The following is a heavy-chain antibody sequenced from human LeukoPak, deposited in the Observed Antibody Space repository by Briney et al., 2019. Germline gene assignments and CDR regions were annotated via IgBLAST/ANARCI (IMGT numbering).Heavy chain of an antibody. J-gene: IGHJ3*02. CDR1: GGTFSSYA. Sequence: EASVKVSCKASGGTFSSYAISWVRQAPGKGLEWMGGFDPEDGETIYAQKFQGRVTMTEDTSTDTAYMELSSLRSEDTAVYYCATDLLQLRPIYDAFDIWGQGTMVTVSS. V-gene: IGHV1-24*01. D-gene: IGHD5-18*01. CDR3: ATDLLQLRPIYDAFDI. CDR2: FDPEDGET.